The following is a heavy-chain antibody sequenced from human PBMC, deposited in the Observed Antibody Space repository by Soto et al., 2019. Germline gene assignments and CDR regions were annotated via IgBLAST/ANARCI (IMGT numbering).Heavy chain of an antibody. J-gene: IGHJ5*02. Sequence: RASVKVSCKASGGTFSSYAISWVRQAPGQGLEWMGGIIPIFGTANYAQKFQGRVTITADESTSTAYMELSSLRSEDTAVYYCARGSWELLPSWFDPWGQGTLVTVSS. CDR2: IIPIFGTA. V-gene: IGHV1-69*13. CDR1: GGTFSSYA. D-gene: IGHD1-26*01. CDR3: ARGSWELLPSWFDP.